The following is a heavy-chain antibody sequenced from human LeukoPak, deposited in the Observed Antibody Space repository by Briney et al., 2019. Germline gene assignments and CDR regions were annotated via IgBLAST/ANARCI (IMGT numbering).Heavy chain of an antibody. CDR2: IYDSGST. Sequence: PSETLSLTCTVSGGSIRSSYYYWGWIRQPPGKGLEWIGSIYDSGSTYYNPSLKSRVTISVDTSKNQFSLKLSSVTAADTAVYYCARVRIYYDSSGYYADAFDIWGQGTMVTVSS. CDR1: GGSIRSSYYY. V-gene: IGHV4-39*07. CDR3: ARVRIYYDSSGYYADAFDI. D-gene: IGHD3-22*01. J-gene: IGHJ3*02.